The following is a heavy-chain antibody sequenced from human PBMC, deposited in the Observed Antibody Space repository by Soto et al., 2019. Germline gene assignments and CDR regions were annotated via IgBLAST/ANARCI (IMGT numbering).Heavy chain of an antibody. Sequence: PSETLSLTCTVSGGSISSYYWSWIRQPPGKGLEWIGYIYYSGSTNYNPSLKSRVTISVDTSKNQFSLKLSSVTAADTAVYYCARGYYDYVWGSYRPGYFQHWGQGTLVTVSS. CDR2: IYYSGST. D-gene: IGHD3-16*02. CDR1: GGSISSYY. V-gene: IGHV4-59*01. CDR3: ARGYYDYVWGSYRPGYFQH. J-gene: IGHJ1*01.